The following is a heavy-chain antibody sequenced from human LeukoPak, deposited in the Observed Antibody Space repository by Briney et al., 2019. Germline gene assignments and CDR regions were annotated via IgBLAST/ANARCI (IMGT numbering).Heavy chain of an antibody. CDR1: GGSISSYY. D-gene: IGHD2-2*01. Sequence: SETLSLTCTVSGGSISSYYWSWIRQLAGKGLEWIGRIYTSGSTNYNPSLKSRVTMSVDTSKNQFSLKLSSVTAADTAVYYCARAGTLGYCSSTSCQPRPYYFDYWGQGTLVTVSS. CDR3: ARAGTLGYCSSTSCQPRPYYFDY. CDR2: IYTSGST. V-gene: IGHV4-4*07. J-gene: IGHJ4*02.